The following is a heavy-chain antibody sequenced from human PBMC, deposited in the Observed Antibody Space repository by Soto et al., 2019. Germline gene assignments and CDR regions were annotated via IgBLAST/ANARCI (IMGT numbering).Heavy chain of an antibody. CDR1: GYTFTSYD. J-gene: IGHJ6*02. D-gene: IGHD3-22*01. V-gene: IGHV1-8*01. CDR3: VRGLSGYYQYYYYYYGMDV. CDR2: MNPNSGNT. Sequence: QVPLVQSGAEVKKPGASVKVSCKASGYTFTSYDINWVRQATGQGLEWMGWMNPNSGNTGYAQKFQGRVTMTRNTSISTAYMELSSLRSEDTAVYYCVRGLSGYYQYYYYYYGMDVWGQGTTVTVSS.